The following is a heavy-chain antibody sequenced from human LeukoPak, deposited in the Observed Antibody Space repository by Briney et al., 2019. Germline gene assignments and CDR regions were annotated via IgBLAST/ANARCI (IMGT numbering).Heavy chain of an antibody. J-gene: IGHJ4*02. V-gene: IGHV1-2*02. CDR1: GYTFSDYY. Sequence: ASVKVSFKASGYTFSDYYMHWVRQAPGQGLEWMGWINPNSGGTNYAQKFQGRVTMTRDTSITTGYMELSRLRSDDTAVYYCARVRGGNNYHFDYWGQGTLVTVSS. D-gene: IGHD1-26*01. CDR2: INPNSGGT. CDR3: ARVRGGNNYHFDY.